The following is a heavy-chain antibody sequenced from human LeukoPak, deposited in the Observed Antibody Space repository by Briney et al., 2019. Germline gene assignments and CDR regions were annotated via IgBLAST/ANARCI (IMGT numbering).Heavy chain of an antibody. V-gene: IGHV4-59*01. CDR1: GGAISSYY. CDR3: ARVDQHSSSCLDY. D-gene: IGHD6-6*01. CDR2: IYYSGST. J-gene: IGHJ4*02. Sequence: PSETLSLTCTVSGGAISSYYWSWIRQPPGQGLEWIGYIYYSGSTNYNPSLKSRVTISVDTSKNQFSLKLSSVTAADTAVHYCARVDQHSSSCLDYWGQGTLVTVSS.